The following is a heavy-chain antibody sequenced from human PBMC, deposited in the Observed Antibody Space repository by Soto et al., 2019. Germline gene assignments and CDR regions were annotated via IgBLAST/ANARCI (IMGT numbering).Heavy chain of an antibody. D-gene: IGHD4-4*01. CDR2: INPSGGST. V-gene: IGHV1-46*03. J-gene: IGHJ4*02. CDR3: ARDRHSNSYYFDY. Sequence: ASVKVSCKASGYTYTSYYMHWVRQANGQGLEWMGIINPSGGSTSYAQKFQGRVTMTRDASTSTVYMELSSLRSEDTAVYYCARDRHSNSYYFDYWGQGTLVTVSS. CDR1: GYTYTSYY.